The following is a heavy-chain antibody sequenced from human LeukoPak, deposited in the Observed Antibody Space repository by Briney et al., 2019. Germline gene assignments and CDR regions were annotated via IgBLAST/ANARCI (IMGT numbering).Heavy chain of an antibody. V-gene: IGHV3-7*01. D-gene: IGHD1-7*01. J-gene: IGHJ6*02. CDR1: GFTFSSYW. CDR2: LKQDGTEK. Sequence: PGGSLRLSCAASGFTFSSYWMSWVGQAPGKGLEWVANLKQDGTEKYYVDSVKGRFTISRDNAKNSLYLQMNSLRAEDTAVYFCARESLVSGTTRGNYYYYGMDVWGQGSTVTVSS. CDR3: ARESLVSGTTRGNYYYYGMDV.